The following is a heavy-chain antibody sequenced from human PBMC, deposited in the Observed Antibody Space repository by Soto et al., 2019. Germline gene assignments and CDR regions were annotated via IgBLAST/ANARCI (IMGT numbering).Heavy chain of an antibody. Sequence: GSLRLSCAASGFTVSSNYMSWVRQAPGKGLEWVSVIYSGGSTYYADSVKGRFTISRDNSKNTLYLQMNSLRAEDTAVYYCATALGYYGSGSRGTHFDYWGQGTLVTVSS. D-gene: IGHD3-10*01. J-gene: IGHJ4*02. CDR3: ATALGYYGSGSRGTHFDY. V-gene: IGHV3-53*01. CDR2: IYSGGST. CDR1: GFTVSSNY.